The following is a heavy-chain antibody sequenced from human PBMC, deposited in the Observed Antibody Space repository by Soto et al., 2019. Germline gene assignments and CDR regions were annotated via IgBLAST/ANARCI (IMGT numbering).Heavy chain of an antibody. CDR2: IKKDGSEK. CDR3: AGGTGWLIDY. Sequence: GGSLRLSCAASTFSISNSWMNWVRLAPGKGLEWVANIKKDGSEKYYVDSVKGRFTISRDNAKNSVYLQMNSLRVDDTGVYYCAGGTGWLIDYWGQGTLVTVSS. D-gene: IGHD2-8*02. V-gene: IGHV3-7*01. J-gene: IGHJ4*02. CDR1: TFSISNSW.